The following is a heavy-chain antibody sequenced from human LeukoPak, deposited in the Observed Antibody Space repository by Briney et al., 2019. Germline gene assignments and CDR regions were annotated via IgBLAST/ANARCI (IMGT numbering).Heavy chain of an antibody. V-gene: IGHV4-59*01. J-gene: IGHJ4*02. D-gene: IGHD3-10*01. CDR3: ARGIRMVRAVIRRFRFDY. CDR1: GGSIDNYH. CDR2: IYYSGST. Sequence: PSETLSLTCTVSGGSIDNYHWSWIRQPPGKGLEWIGCIYYSGSTNYNPSLESRVTVSVDTSKTQFSLKLSSVAAADTAMYYCARGIRMVRAVIRRFRFDYWGQGTLVTVSS.